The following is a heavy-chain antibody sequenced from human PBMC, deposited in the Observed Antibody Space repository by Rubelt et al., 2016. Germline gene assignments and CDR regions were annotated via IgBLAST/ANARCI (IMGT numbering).Heavy chain of an antibody. Sequence: EVQLVESGGGLVQPGGSLRLSCAASGFTFSSSAMHWVRQASGKGLEWVGRIRSKANSYATAYAASVKGRFTISRDDSKNTAYLQMNSLKTEDTAVYYCTRRQNGMDVWGQGTTVTVSS. CDR1: GFTFSSSA. CDR2: IRSKANSYAT. V-gene: IGHV3-73*01. J-gene: IGHJ6*02. CDR3: TRRQNGMDV.